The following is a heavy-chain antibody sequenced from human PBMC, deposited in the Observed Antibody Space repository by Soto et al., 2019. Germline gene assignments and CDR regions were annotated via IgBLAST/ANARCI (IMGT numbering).Heavy chain of an antibody. D-gene: IGHD6-13*01. CDR3: ARERAAAGWYWFED. CDR1: GGTFSSYA. CDR2: IIPIFGTA. Sequence: SVKVSCKASGGTFSSYAISWFRKAPGQGLEWMAGIIPIFGTANYAQKFQGRVTITSDKSTSTACIELSSLISDDTAVYYCARERAAAGWYWFEDWGQGTMVTVSS. J-gene: IGHJ5*02. V-gene: IGHV1-69*06.